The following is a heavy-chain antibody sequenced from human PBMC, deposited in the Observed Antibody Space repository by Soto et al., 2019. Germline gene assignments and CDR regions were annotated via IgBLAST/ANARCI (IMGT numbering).Heavy chain of an antibody. CDR1: GYSFTSYW. CDR3: ARLDYYDSSGYYSPDYYYYGMDV. V-gene: IGHV5-51*01. Sequence: GESLKISCKGSGYSFTSYWIGWVRQMPGKGLEWMGIIYPGDSDTRYSPSFQGQVTISAGKSISTAYLQWSSLKASDTAMYYCARLDYYDSSGYYSPDYYYYGMDVWGQGTTVTVSS. D-gene: IGHD3-22*01. CDR2: IYPGDSDT. J-gene: IGHJ6*02.